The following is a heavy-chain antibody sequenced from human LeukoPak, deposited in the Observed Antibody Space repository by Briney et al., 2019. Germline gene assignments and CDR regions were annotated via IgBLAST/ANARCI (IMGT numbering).Heavy chain of an antibody. CDR2: IRHDGSIK. J-gene: IGHJ4*02. CDR1: GFIFSTYG. V-gene: IGHV3-30*02. Sequence: GGSLRLSCAASGFIFSTYGMYWVRQAPGKGLEWVAFIRHDGSIKNYADSVKGRSTISRDNSKNTLYLQMNSLRAEDTAVYYCAKFHSGSAAYFDYWGQGTLVTVSS. CDR3: AKFHSGSAAYFDY. D-gene: IGHD3-10*01.